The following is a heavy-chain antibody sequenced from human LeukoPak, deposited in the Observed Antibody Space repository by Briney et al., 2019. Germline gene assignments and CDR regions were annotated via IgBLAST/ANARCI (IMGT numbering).Heavy chain of an antibody. J-gene: IGHJ4*02. D-gene: IGHD2-8*01. CDR1: GDTFSSYA. CDR2: IIPLLGTA. V-gene: IGHV1-69*05. Sequence: SVKVSCKVSGDTFSSYAISWVRQAPGQGLEWMGGIIPLLGTANYAQKFQGRVTITTDESTSTAYMELSSLRSEDTALYYCARAIYCTNGVCSDRYYFDYWGQGTLVTVSS. CDR3: ARAIYCTNGVCSDRYYFDY.